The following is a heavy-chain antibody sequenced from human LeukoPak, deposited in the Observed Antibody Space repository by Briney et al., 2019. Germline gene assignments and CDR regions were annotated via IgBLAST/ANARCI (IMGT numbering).Heavy chain of an antibody. J-gene: IGHJ4*02. Sequence: GGSLRLSCAASGFTFSSYSMNWVRQAPGKGLEWVSAISGSGGSTYYADSVKGRFTISRDNSKNTLYLQMNSLRAEDTAVYYCARIITAAGSDYWGQGTLVTVSS. V-gene: IGHV3-23*01. CDR1: GFTFSSYS. CDR2: ISGSGGST. CDR3: ARIITAAGSDY. D-gene: IGHD2-15*01.